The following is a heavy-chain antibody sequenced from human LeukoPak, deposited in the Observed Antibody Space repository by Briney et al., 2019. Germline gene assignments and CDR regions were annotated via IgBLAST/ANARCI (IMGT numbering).Heavy chain of an antibody. CDR3: ARARSVGETYSSGWYNWFDP. J-gene: IGHJ5*02. CDR1: GFTFSSYS. V-gene: IGHV3-21*01. CDR2: ISISSSYI. D-gene: IGHD6-19*01. Sequence: GGSLRLSCAASGFTFSSYSMTWVRQAPGKGLEWVSSISISSSYIYYADSVKGRFTISRNNAKNSLYLQMNSLRAEDTAVYYCARARSVGETYSSGWYNWFDPWGQGTLVTVSS.